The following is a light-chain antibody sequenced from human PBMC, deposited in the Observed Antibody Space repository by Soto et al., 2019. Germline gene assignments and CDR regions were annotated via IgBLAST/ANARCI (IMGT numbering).Light chain of an antibody. Sequence: QSVLTQPASVSGSPGQSITISCTGTSSDVGGYNYVSWYQQHPGKAPKLMIYEVSNRPSGVPNRFSGSKSGNTASLTISGLQAEDEADDYCCSYTSSSTLVFGAGTKLTVL. J-gene: IGLJ1*01. CDR2: EVS. CDR3: CSYTSSSTLV. CDR1: SSDVGGYNY. V-gene: IGLV2-14*01.